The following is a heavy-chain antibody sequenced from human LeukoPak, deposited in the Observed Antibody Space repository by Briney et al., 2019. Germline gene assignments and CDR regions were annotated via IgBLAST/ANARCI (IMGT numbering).Heavy chain of an antibody. CDR3: ARVNINNWHSCDY. V-gene: IGHV4-4*02. CDR1: GGSISSNNW. CDR2: IYHSGSP. Sequence: SGTLSLTCAVSGGSISSNNWWGWVRQPPGKGLEWIGEIYHSGSPNYNPSLKSRVTISVDRSRNHFSLNLSSVTAADTAVYYCARVNINNWHSCDYWGQGTLVTVSS. D-gene: IGHD1-1*01. J-gene: IGHJ4*02.